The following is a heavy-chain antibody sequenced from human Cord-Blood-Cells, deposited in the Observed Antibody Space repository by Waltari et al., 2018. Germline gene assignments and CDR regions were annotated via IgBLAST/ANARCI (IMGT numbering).Heavy chain of an antibody. CDR1: GGSFSGYY. V-gene: IGHV4-34*01. CDR2: INHSGST. D-gene: IGHD2-2*01. Sequence: QVQLQQWGAGLLKPSETLSLTCAVYGGSFSGYYWSWIRQPPGKGLGWIGEINHSGSTHYHPSLKSRGPISVDTSKNQVSLELRSVAAADTAVDYCGVGRRDIVVVPAAIWFDPWGQGTLVTVSS. J-gene: IGHJ5*02. CDR3: GVGRRDIVVVPAAIWFDP.